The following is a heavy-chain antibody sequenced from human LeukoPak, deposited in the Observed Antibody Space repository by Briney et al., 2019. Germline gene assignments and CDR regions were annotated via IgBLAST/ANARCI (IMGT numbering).Heavy chain of an antibody. CDR3: AFGNAFDV. Sequence: GGSLRLSCVASGFTFSNYWMLWVRQAPGKGLMWVSLISTDGESTRYAESVRGRFTISRDNARNLLFLQMNSLRVDDTAVYYCAFGNAFDVWGRGTMVTVSS. V-gene: IGHV3-74*01. J-gene: IGHJ3*01. CDR1: GFTFSNYW. CDR2: ISTDGEST. D-gene: IGHD3-16*01.